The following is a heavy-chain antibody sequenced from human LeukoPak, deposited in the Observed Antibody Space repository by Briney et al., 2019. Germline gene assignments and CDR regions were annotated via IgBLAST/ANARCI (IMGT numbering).Heavy chain of an antibody. CDR1: RGSFSRYY. CDR3: AQWGYDIDV. CDR2: INYSGST. J-gene: IGHJ6*03. Sequence: SETLSPTRTVYRGSFSRYYWHWFRQPPAKGPEWIGVINYSGSTKYNPSLTSRVTISIDPSKIQFSLKLGSVSAADTAAYYCAQWGYDIDVWGKGTTVTVSS. V-gene: IGHV4-34*01. D-gene: IGHD1-26*01.